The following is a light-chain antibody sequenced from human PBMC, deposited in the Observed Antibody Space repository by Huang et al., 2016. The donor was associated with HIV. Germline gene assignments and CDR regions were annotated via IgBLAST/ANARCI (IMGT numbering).Light chain of an antibody. J-gene: IGKJ1*01. CDR3: QQYNNWPPWT. CDR1: QSITSN. Sequence: EIVMTQSPATLSVSPGERATLSCRASQSITSNLAWYKQKPGQAPRLLIYAASTRATGIPARCSGSGSGTEFTLSISSLQSEDFAVYYCQQYNNWPPWTFGQGTKVEIK. V-gene: IGKV3-15*01. CDR2: AAS.